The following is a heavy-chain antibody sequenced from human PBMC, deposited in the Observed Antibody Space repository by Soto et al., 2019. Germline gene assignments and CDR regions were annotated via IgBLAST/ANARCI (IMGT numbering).Heavy chain of an antibody. CDR2: VYNSGST. CDR1: VGSISSNY. Sequence: KASETLSLTGTVSVGSISSNYWTWIRQPPGKGLEWIGYVYNSGSTNYNPSLKSRVTISEDTSKSQFSLKVNSMTAADTAVYYCARYRREAVAGYTLDNWGQGILVTVSS. D-gene: IGHD6-13*01. CDR3: ARYRREAVAGYTLDN. V-gene: IGHV4-59*01. J-gene: IGHJ4*02.